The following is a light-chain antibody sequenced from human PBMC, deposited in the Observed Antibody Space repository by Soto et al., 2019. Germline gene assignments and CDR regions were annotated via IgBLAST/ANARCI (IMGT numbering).Light chain of an antibody. CDR3: QQYDHWPLT. Sequence: EVVMTQSPATLSVSPGERVALSCRASQSVSSNLAWYQQKPGQAPRLLILGASTRATGIPARFSGGGSGTEFTLTISSLQSEDFGFYFCQQYDHWPLTFGGGTKVDIK. CDR1: QSVSSN. CDR2: GAS. J-gene: IGKJ4*01. V-gene: IGKV3-15*01.